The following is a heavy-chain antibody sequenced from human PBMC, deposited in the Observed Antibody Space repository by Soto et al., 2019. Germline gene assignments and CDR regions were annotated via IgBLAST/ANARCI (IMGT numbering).Heavy chain of an antibody. CDR1: GFTFDDYA. D-gene: IGHD2-2*01. J-gene: IGHJ4*02. Sequence: EVQLVESGGGLVQPGRSLRLSCSASGFTFDDYAIHWVRQAPGRGLEWVSGISWNSGYIAYADSVKGRFTISRDNAKNSLYLQMNSLRPEDTALYYCAKVFKYCSSNSCHSGATFDHWGQGTLVTVSS. CDR2: ISWNSGYI. CDR3: AKVFKYCSSNSCHSGATFDH. V-gene: IGHV3-9*01.